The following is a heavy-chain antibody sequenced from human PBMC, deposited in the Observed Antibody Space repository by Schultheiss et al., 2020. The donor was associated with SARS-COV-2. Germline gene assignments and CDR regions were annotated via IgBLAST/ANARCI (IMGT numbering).Heavy chain of an antibody. V-gene: IGHV3-21*01. J-gene: IGHJ4*02. Sequence: GGSLRLSCAASGFTFGSYSMNWVRQAPGKGLEWVSSISSSSSYIYYADSVKGRFTISRDNAKNSLYLQMNSLRAEDTAVYYCARDGGDAFDYWGQGTLVTVSS. CDR1: GFTFGSYS. CDR2: ISSSSSYI. D-gene: IGHD3-10*01. CDR3: ARDGGDAFDY.